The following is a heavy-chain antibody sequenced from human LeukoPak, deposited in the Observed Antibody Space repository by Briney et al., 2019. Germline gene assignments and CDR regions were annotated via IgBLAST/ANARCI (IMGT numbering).Heavy chain of an antibody. Sequence: ASVKVSCKASGYTFTSYDINWVRQAPGQGLEWMGWINPNSGGTNYAQEFQGWVTMTRDTSISTAYMELSRLRSDDTAVYYCAREDRALATIVGYFDYWGQGTLVTVSS. CDR2: INPNSGGT. V-gene: IGHV1-2*04. CDR3: AREDRALATIVGYFDY. J-gene: IGHJ4*02. CDR1: GYTFTSYD. D-gene: IGHD5-12*01.